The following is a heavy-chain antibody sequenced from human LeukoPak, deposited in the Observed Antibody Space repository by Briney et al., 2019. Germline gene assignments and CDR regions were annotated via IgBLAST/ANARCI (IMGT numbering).Heavy chain of an antibody. J-gene: IGHJ4*02. CDR2: IYYSGST. CDR3: ARGGSGYYYFDY. CDR1: GGSISSYY. D-gene: IGHD3-22*01. Sequence: SETLSLTCTVSGGSISSYYWSWIRQPPGKGLEWIGYIYYSGSTNYNPSLKSRVTISVDTSKNQFSLKLSSVTAADTAVYYCARGGSGYYYFDYWGQGTLVIVSS. V-gene: IGHV4-59*01.